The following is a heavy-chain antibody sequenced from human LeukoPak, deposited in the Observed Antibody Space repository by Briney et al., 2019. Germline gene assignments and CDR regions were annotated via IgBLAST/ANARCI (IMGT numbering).Heavy chain of an antibody. V-gene: IGHV3-48*03. Sequence: SGGSLRLSCAASGFTFSSYEMNWVRQAPGKGLEWVSYISSSGSTIYYADSVKGRFTISRDNAKNSLYLQMNSLRAEDTAVYYCARGFYSSSLLLDYWGQGTLVTVSS. J-gene: IGHJ4*02. D-gene: IGHD6-6*01. CDR2: ISSSGSTI. CDR3: ARGFYSSSLLLDY. CDR1: GFTFSSYE.